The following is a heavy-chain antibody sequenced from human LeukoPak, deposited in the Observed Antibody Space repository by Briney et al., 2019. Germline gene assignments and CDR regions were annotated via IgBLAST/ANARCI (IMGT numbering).Heavy chain of an antibody. CDR3: ARGGESLQESSDY. CDR1: GGSISSGDYY. J-gene: IGHJ4*02. CDR2: IYYSGST. Sequence: PSETPSLTCTVSGGSISSGDYYWSWIRQPPWKGLEWIGYIYYSGSTYYNPSLKSRVTISVDTSKNQFSLKLSSVTAADTAVYYCARGGESLQESSDYWGPGTLVTVSS. V-gene: IGHV4-30-4*08. D-gene: IGHD3-16*01.